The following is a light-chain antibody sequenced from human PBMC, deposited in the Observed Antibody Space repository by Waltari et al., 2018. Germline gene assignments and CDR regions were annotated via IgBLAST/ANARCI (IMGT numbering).Light chain of an antibody. V-gene: IGLV2-23*01. CDR1: NNDVGSYDL. J-gene: IGLJ3*02. Sequence: QSALTQPASVSGSPGQSITISCTGTNNDVGSYDLVSWYQQHPGKAPKLVIYGGTKRPSGVSHRFSGSKSGNTASLTISGLQAGDEADYYCSSYAGGGTGVFGGGTKLTVL. CDR3: SSYAGGGTGV. CDR2: GGT.